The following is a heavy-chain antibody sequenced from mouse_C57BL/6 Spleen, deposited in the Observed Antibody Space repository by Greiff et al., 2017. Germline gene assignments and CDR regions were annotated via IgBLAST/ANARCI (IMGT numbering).Heavy chain of an antibody. CDR1: GYAFSSSW. CDR3: ARDLLATVVGDYYAMDY. V-gene: IGHV1-82*01. Sequence: QVQLQQSGPELVKPGASVTISCKASGYAFSSSWMNWVKQRPGKGLEWIGRIYPGDGDTNYNAKFKGKATLTADKSSSTAYMQLSSLTSEDSAVYFCARDLLATVVGDYYAMDYWGQGTSVTVSS. J-gene: IGHJ4*01. D-gene: IGHD1-1*01. CDR2: IYPGDGDT.